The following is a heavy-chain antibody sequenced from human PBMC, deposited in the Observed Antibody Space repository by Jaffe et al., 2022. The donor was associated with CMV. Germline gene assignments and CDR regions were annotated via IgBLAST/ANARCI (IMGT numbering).Heavy chain of an antibody. D-gene: IGHD6-6*01. Sequence: QVQLQESGPGLVKPSETLSLTCIISGGSISNYYWTWIRQPPGKGLEWIGYIYYNGNTNYNPSLKSRVTISLGTSKSHFSLRLSSVTAADTAVYYCARVLGTTPARFDYWGQGTLVTVSS. CDR3: ARVLGTTPARFDY. CDR1: GGSISNYY. V-gene: IGHV4-59*01. CDR2: IYYNGNT. J-gene: IGHJ4*02.